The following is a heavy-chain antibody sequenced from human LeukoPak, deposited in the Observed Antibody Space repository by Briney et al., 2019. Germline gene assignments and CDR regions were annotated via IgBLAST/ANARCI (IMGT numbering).Heavy chain of an antibody. D-gene: IGHD5-24*01. J-gene: IGHJ4*02. CDR2: ISPDGSYK. CDR3: AEDQETATVFDY. V-gene: IGHV3-30*18. CDR1: GFTFSSYG. Sequence: GGSLRLSCVASGFTFSSYGMHWVRQAPGKGLEWVAVISPDGSYKNNVDSVKGRFTISRDNSKNTLYLQMNSLRPEDTGVYYCAEDQETATVFDYWGQGTLVIVSS.